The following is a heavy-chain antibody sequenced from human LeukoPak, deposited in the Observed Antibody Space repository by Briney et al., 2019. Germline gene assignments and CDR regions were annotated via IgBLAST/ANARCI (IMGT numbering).Heavy chain of an antibody. Sequence: ASVKVSCKASGYTFSDYYLHWVRQAPGQGLEWMGWIDPNSGGTNYAQKFQGRVTMTRDTSINTAYMELTSLRSDDTAVYYCARELVATGDGMDVWGQGTTVTVSS. CDR1: GYTFSDYY. CDR3: ARELVATGDGMDV. D-gene: IGHD5-12*01. J-gene: IGHJ6*02. V-gene: IGHV1-2*02. CDR2: IDPNSGGT.